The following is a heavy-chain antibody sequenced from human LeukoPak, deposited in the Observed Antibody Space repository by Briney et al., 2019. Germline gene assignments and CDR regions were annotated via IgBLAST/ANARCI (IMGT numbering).Heavy chain of an antibody. CDR3: ARVRGGGGHDY. CDR2: IKHDGSEK. Sequence: GGSLRLSCAASGFSLSSHWMSWVRQAPGKGLEWVANIKHDGSEKYYVDSVKGRFTISRDNAKNSLYLQMNTLRAEDTAVYYCARVRGGGGHDYWGQGTLVTVSS. CDR1: GFSLSSHW. V-gene: IGHV3-7*05. J-gene: IGHJ4*02. D-gene: IGHD2-15*01.